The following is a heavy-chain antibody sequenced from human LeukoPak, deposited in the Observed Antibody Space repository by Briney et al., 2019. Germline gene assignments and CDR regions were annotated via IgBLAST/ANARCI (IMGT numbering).Heavy chain of an antibody. J-gene: IGHJ4*02. CDR3: VRDQKPGWYPDY. CDR2: ISSICSVT. V-gene: IGHV3-11*06. Sequence: PGRSLRPSCAATGFTFSDYYMNWIRQAPGNGLEWVSYISSICSVTNYADSVKGRFSISRDNAKNSLYLQMNSLRAEDTAVYYCVRDQKPGWYPDYWGQGTLVTVSS. D-gene: IGHD6-19*01. CDR1: GFTFSDYY.